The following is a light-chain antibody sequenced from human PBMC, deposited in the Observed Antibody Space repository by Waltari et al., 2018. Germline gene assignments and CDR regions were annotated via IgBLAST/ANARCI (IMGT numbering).Light chain of an antibody. CDR2: ETT. V-gene: IGLV2-23*01. CDR1: RSDVGHYNL. CDR3: CSYGGYNTPWV. Sequence: QSALTQPASVSGSPGQSITISCPGTRSDVGHYNLVSWYQQHPGQAPKLIFYETTKRPYGVSNRFSGSKSGNTASLAVSGLQTEDEAEYYCCSYGGYNTPWVFGGGTKLTVL. J-gene: IGLJ3*02.